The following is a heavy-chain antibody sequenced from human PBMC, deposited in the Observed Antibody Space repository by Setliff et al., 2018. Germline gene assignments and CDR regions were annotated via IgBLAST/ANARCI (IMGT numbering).Heavy chain of an antibody. Sequence: PGGSLRLSCAASGFTFSSYAMSWVRQAPGEGLECVGSLYYSGSTYYNPSLKSRVTISVDTSKTQFSLNLRFVTAADTAVYYCARFGGSASVARFSPPIWGPGSLVTVSS. CDR1: GFTFSSYA. CDR3: ARFGGSASVARFSPPI. V-gene: IGHV4-38-2*01. CDR2: LYYSGST. D-gene: IGHD3-10*01. J-gene: IGHJ4*02.